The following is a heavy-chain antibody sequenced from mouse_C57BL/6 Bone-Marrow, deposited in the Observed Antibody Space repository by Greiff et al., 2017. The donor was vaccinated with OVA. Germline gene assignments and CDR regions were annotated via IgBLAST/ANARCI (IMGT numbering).Heavy chain of an antibody. CDR2: ISDGGSYT. CDR1: GFTFSSYA. D-gene: IGHD2-4*01. V-gene: IGHV5-4*01. CDR3: ARKNDYDGVFFAY. J-gene: IGHJ3*01. Sequence: EVQLVESGGGLVKPGGSLKLSCAASGFTFSSYAMSWVRQTPEKRLEWVASISDGGSYTYYPDNVKGRFTISRDNAKNNLYLQMSHLKSEDTAMYYCARKNDYDGVFFAYWGQGTLVTVSA.